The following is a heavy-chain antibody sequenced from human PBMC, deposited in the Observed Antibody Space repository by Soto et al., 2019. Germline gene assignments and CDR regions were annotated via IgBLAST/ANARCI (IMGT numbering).Heavy chain of an antibody. J-gene: IGHJ4*02. CDR3: ASTYDFWSGYSLDY. CDR2: IYYSGST. V-gene: IGHV4-59*08. CDR1: GGSISSYY. Sequence: SETLSLTCTVSGGSISSYYWSWIRQPPGKGLEWIGYIYYSGSTNYNPSLKSRVTISVDTSKNQFSLKLSSVTAADTAVYYCASTYDFWSGYSLDYWGQGTLVTVSS. D-gene: IGHD3-3*01.